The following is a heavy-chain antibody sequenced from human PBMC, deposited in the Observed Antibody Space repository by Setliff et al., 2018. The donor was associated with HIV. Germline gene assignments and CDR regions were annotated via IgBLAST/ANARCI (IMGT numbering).Heavy chain of an antibody. CDR3: ARLKSPTPSYYSGMDV. CDR1: GYSLTSYW. J-gene: IGHJ6*02. Sequence: GESLKISCKGSGYSLTSYWIGWVRQMPGKGLEWMGIIHPGDSDTRYSPSFQGQVAISADKSISTAYLQWSSLKASDTAMYYCARLKSPTPSYYSGMDVWGQGTTVTVSS. V-gene: IGHV5-51*01. CDR2: IHPGDSDT. D-gene: IGHD4-4*01.